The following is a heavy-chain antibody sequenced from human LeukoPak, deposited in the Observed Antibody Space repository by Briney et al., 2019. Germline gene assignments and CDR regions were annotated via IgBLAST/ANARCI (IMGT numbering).Heavy chain of an antibody. D-gene: IGHD6-19*01. CDR3: ARDSYIAVAGTNYYYGMDV. Sequence: PSETLSLTCTVSGGAISRDYWGSIRQPAGGGRGCIGRIYTSGGANYNPSLKSRVTMSVDTSKNQFSLKLSSVTAADTAVYYCARDSYIAVAGTNYYYGMDVWGQGTTVTVSS. J-gene: IGHJ6*02. V-gene: IGHV4-4*07. CDR2: IYTSGGA. CDR1: GGAISRDY.